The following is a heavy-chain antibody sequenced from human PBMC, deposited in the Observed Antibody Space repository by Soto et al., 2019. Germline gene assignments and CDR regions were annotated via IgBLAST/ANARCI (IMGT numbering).Heavy chain of an antibody. Sequence: QLHLVQSGAVVKKPGASVTVSCSASGYPVTAYYMHWVRQAPGRGLEWMRGINPATGAAKYTQTFQGRVTMTRDTSTSTVFMELGGLTSEDTAVFYCARGGGVGVAGSAAFDMWGQGTLVTVSS. V-gene: IGHV1-2*02. CDR2: INPATGAA. CDR1: GYPVTAYY. J-gene: IGHJ3*02. D-gene: IGHD3-3*01. CDR3: ARGGGVGVAGSAAFDM.